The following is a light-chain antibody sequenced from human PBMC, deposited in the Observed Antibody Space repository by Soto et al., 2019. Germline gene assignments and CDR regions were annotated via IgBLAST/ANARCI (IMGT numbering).Light chain of an antibody. CDR3: MQGTYWPRLT. V-gene: IGKV2-30*01. Sequence: DVVMTQSPLSLPVTLGQPASISCRSSQSLVYSDGNTYLNWFHQRPGQSPRRLIYKVSNRDSGVPDRFSGSGTGTDVTLEISRVEAEDVGVYYCMQGTYWPRLTFGGGTNVEIK. CDR2: KVS. J-gene: IGKJ4*01. CDR1: QSLVYSDGNTY.